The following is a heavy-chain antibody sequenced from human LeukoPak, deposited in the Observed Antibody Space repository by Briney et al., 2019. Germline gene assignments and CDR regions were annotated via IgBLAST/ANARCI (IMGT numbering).Heavy chain of an antibody. D-gene: IGHD2-2*01. CDR3: ARGIVRGFVVVPAALYGMDV. CDR1: GATFSTYT. V-gene: IGHV1-69*02. J-gene: IGHJ6*02. Sequence: SLKLSCKASGATFSTYTITWVPQAPGQGLEWLGRIIPILGIANYAQKFQGRVTITADKSTSTAYMELSSLRSEDTAVYYCARGIVRGFVVVPAALYGMDVWGQGTTVTVSS. CDR2: IIPILGIA.